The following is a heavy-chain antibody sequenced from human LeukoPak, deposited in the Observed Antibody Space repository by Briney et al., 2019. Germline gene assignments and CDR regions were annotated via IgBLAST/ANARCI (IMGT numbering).Heavy chain of an antibody. V-gene: IGHV4-39*01. D-gene: IGHD3-22*01. CDR2: INHTGAT. CDR1: GGSIKSSIYY. J-gene: IGHJ4*02. Sequence: SETLSLTCTVSGGSIKSSIYYWGWIRQPPGKGLEWVGSINHTGATYYNPSLKSRVTISVDTSKNQFSLRLSSVTAADTAVYYCAKHTSYHYYESSGYRIPFDYWGQGTLVTVSS. CDR3: AKHTSYHYYESSGYRIPFDY.